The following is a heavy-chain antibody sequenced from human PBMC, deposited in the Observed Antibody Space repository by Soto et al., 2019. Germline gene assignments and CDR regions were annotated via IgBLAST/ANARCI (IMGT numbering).Heavy chain of an antibody. Sequence: QVQLVESGGGVVQPGRSLRLSCAASGFTFYNYGMHWVRQAPGKGLEWVAVIWYDGSNKYYADSVKGRFTISRDNSKNTLHLQMSSLRAEDTALYSCARDVSSPVPLFLDSWGQGTLVTVSS. V-gene: IGHV3-33*01. CDR1: GFTFYNYG. CDR2: IWYDGSNK. D-gene: IGHD6-13*01. CDR3: ARDVSSPVPLFLDS. J-gene: IGHJ4*02.